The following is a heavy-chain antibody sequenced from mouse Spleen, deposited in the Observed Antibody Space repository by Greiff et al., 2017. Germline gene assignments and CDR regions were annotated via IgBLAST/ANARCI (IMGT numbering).Heavy chain of an antibody. J-gene: IGHJ2*01. V-gene: IGHV14-1*01. D-gene: IGHD2-3*01. CDR2: IDPEDGDT. CDR1: GFNIKDYY. Sequence: EVQLQQSGAELVRPGASVKLSCTASGFNIKDYYMHWVKQRPEQGLEWIGRIDPEDGDTEYAPKFQGKATMTADTSSNTAYLQLSSLTSEDTAIYYCARAGYDGYAGDYWGQGTTLTVSS. CDR3: ARAGYDGYAGDY.